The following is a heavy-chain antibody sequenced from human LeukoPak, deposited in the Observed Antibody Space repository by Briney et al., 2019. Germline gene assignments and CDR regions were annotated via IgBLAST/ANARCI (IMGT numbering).Heavy chain of an antibody. CDR2: ISSSGSTI. Sequence: GGSLRLSCAASGFTFSDYYMSWIRQAPGKGLEWVSYISSSGSTIYYADSVKGRFTISRDNAKNSLYLQMNSLRAEDTAVYYCAKGGALVVPAAYFFDYWGQGTLVTVSS. CDR3: AKGGALVVPAAYFFDY. CDR1: GFTFSDYY. J-gene: IGHJ4*02. D-gene: IGHD2-2*01. V-gene: IGHV3-11*01.